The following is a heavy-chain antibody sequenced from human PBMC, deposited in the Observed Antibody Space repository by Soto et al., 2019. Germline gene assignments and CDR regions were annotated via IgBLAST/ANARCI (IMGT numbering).Heavy chain of an antibody. CDR2: IYYSGST. Sequence: ASETLSLTCTVSGGSISSSSHYWGWIRQPPGKGLEWIGSIYYSGSTYYNPSLKSRVTISVDTSKNQFSLKLSSVTAADTAVYYCASDYYYDSSAHWGQGTLVTVSS. CDR3: ASDYYYDSSAH. V-gene: IGHV4-39*01. D-gene: IGHD3-22*01. CDR1: GGSISSSSHY. J-gene: IGHJ4*02.